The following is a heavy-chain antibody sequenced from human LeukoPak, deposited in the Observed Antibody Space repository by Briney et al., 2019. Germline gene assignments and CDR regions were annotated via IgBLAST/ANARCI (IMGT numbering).Heavy chain of an antibody. D-gene: IGHD1-14*01. CDR1: GFTFSSYW. CDR3: ARGRYFHYFDY. V-gene: IGHV3-74*01. J-gene: IGHJ4*02. CDR2: INSDGSST. Sequence: GGSLRLSCAASGFTFSSYWMHWVRQAPGKGLVWVSRINSDGSSTSYADSVKGRFTISRDNAKNTLYLQMNSLRAEDTAVYYCARGRYFHYFDYWGQRTLVTVSS.